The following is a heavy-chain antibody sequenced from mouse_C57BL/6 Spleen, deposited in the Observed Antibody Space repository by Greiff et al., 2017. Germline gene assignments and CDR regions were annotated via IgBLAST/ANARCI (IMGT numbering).Heavy chain of an antibody. V-gene: IGHV1-55*01. Sequence: VQLQQSGAELVKPGASVKMSCKASGYTFTSYWITWVKQRPGQGLEWIGDIYPGSGSTNYNEKFKSKATLTVDTSSSTAYMQLSSLTSEDSAVYYCARNRSGYVMDYWGKGTSVTVSS. CDR3: ARNRSGYVMDY. D-gene: IGHD3-2*02. J-gene: IGHJ4*01. CDR2: IYPGSGST. CDR1: GYTFTSYW.